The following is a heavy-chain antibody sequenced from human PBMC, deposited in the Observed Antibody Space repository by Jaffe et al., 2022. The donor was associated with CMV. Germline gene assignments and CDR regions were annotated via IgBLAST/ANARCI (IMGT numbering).Heavy chain of an antibody. Sequence: QVQLQESGPGLVKPSQTLSLTCTVSGGSISSGGYYWSWIRQHPGKGLEWIGYIYYSGSTYYNPSLKSRVTISVDTSKNQFSLKLSSVTAADTAVYYCARETYLDTAMNDAFDIWGQGTMVTVSS. CDR1: GGSISSGGYY. D-gene: IGHD5-18*01. CDR3: ARETYLDTAMNDAFDI. CDR2: IYYSGST. V-gene: IGHV4-31*03. J-gene: IGHJ3*02.